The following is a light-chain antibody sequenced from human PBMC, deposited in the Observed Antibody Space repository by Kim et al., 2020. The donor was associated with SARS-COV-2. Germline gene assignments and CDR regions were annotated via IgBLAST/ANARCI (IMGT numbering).Light chain of an antibody. CDR3: QQSGTLPWT. Sequence: VTPKEKVTITCRASQSVNSSLHWYQQKPDQSPKLLIKYASQSFSGVPPRFSGSGSGTDFTLTINSLEAEDAATYYCQQSGTLPWTFGQGTKLEI. CDR1: QSVNSS. V-gene: IGKV6-21*01. CDR2: YAS. J-gene: IGKJ1*01.